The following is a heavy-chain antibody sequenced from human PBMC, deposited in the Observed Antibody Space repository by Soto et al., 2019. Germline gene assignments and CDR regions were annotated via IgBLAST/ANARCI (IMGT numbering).Heavy chain of an antibody. D-gene: IGHD2-8*01. Sequence: GESLKISCNGSGDTLTNYWIGWVRQMPWKGLEWMGIIFPGDSDTRYSPSFQGQVTISVDKSLSTAFLQWSSLKASDTAMFYCARQTGDANNKIDYWGQGTLVTVSS. CDR3: ARQTGDANNKIDY. CDR1: GDTLTNYW. CDR2: IFPGDSDT. J-gene: IGHJ4*02. V-gene: IGHV5-51*01.